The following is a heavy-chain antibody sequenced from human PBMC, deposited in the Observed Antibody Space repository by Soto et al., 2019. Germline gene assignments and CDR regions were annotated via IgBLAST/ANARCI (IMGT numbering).Heavy chain of an antibody. D-gene: IGHD3-3*01. CDR1: GYTLTELS. V-gene: IGHV1-24*01. CDR2: FDPEDGET. CDR3: ATHARYYDFWSGYALEYYYYGMDG. Sequence: ASVKVSCKVSGYTLTELSMHWVRQAPGKGLEWMGGFDPEDGETIYAQKFQGRVTMTEDTSTDTAYMELSSLRSEDTAVYYCATHARYYDFWSGYALEYYYYGMDGWGQGTMVTVSS. J-gene: IGHJ6*02.